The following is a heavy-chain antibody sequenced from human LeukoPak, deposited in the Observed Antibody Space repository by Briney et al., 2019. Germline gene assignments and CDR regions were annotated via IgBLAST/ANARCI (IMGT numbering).Heavy chain of an antibody. Sequence: ASVKVSCKASGYTFTSYAMHWVRQAPGQRLEWMGWIDAGNGNTKYSQKFQGRVTITRDTSASTAYMELSSLRSEDTAVYYCARAGQEADYCSSTSCYDTWFDPWGQGTLVTVSS. V-gene: IGHV1-3*01. CDR1: GYTFTSYA. CDR2: IDAGNGNT. D-gene: IGHD2-2*01. J-gene: IGHJ5*02. CDR3: ARAGQEADYCSSTSCYDTWFDP.